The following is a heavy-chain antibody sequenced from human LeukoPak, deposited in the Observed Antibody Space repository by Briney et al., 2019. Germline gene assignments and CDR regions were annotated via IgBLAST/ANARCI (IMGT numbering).Heavy chain of an antibody. Sequence: GGSLRLSCFASGFSFSIYWMHWVRQAPGKGLVWVSRIASDGSTTNYADSVEGRFTISRDNAKNTLFLQMNSLRAEDTAVYYCARGWEQQGVGAFHVWGQGTMVTVSS. D-gene: IGHD1/OR15-1a*01. CDR2: IASDGSTT. J-gene: IGHJ3*01. V-gene: IGHV3-74*01. CDR1: GFSFSIYW. CDR3: ARGWEQQGVGAFHV.